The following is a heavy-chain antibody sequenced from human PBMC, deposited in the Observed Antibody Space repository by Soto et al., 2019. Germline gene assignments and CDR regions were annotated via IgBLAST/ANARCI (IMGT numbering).Heavy chain of an antibody. CDR2: ISNSGGNI. Sequence: LRLSCAASGFTFSTYAMSWARQAPGKGLEWVSAISNSGGNIYYADSVQGRFTISRDNSLNTLFLQMHSLRIEDTAVYYCAHPRGFGVFDAYDIWGQGTMVTVSS. CDR1: GFTFSTYA. D-gene: IGHD2-15*01. J-gene: IGHJ3*02. CDR3: AHPRGFGVFDAYDI. V-gene: IGHV3-23*01.